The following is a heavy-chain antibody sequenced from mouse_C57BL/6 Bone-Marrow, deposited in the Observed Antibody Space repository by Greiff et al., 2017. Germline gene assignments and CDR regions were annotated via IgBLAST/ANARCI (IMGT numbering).Heavy chain of an antibody. Sequence: EVQLQQSGPELVKPGASVKIPCTASGFTFTDYNMDWVQQSHGKSLEWIGDINPNNGGTIYNQKFKGKATLTVDKSSSTAYMELRSLTSEDTAVYYCAKGGELVWFAYWGQGTLVTVSA. V-gene: IGHV1-18*01. CDR1: GFTFTDYN. CDR2: INPNNGGT. CDR3: AKGGELVWFAY. J-gene: IGHJ3*01.